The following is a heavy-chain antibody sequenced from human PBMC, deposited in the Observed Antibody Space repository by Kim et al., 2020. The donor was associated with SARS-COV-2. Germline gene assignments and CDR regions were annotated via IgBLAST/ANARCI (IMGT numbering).Heavy chain of an antibody. D-gene: IGHD1-7*01. CDR2: IWYDGSNK. V-gene: IGHV3-33*01. J-gene: IGHJ6*02. Sequence: GGSLRLSCAASGFTFSSYGMHWVRQAPGKGLEWVAVIWYDGSNKCYADSVKGRFTISRDNSKNTLYLQMNSLRAEDTAVYYCARGAYNWNYGSYYYYGMDVWGQGTTVTVSS. CDR3: ARGAYNWNYGSYYYYGMDV. CDR1: GFTFSSYG.